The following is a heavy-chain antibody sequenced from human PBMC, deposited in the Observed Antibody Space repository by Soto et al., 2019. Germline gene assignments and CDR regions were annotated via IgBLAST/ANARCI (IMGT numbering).Heavy chain of an antibody. CDR3: AKHNTQGWFDP. J-gene: IGHJ5*02. V-gene: IGHV3-23*01. CDR2: INGGGGST. D-gene: IGHD2-15*01. Sequence: EVQVLESGGGLVQPGGSLRLSCAASGFTFSNYAMSWVRQAPGKGLEWVSTINGGGGSTVYADSVKGRFTISRDNSQNTLFLQTNSLRAEDTAVYYCAKHNTQGWFDPWGQGTLVTVSS. CDR1: GFTFSNYA.